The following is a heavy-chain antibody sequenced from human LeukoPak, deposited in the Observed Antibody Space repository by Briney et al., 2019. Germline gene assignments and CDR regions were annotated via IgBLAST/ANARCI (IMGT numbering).Heavy chain of an antibody. J-gene: IGHJ4*02. CDR1: GYTFTSYD. D-gene: IGHD6-19*01. CDR3: ARDAAVAGIALLDY. CDR2: MNPNSGNT. Sequence: ASVKVSCKASGYTFTSYDINWVRQATGQGLEWMGWMNPNSGNTGYAQKFQGRVTMTRNTSISTAYMELSSLRAEDTAVYYCARDAAVAGIALLDYWGQGTLVTVSS. V-gene: IGHV1-8*01.